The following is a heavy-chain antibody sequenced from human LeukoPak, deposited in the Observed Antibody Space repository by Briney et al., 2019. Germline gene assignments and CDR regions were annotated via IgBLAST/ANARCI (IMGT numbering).Heavy chain of an antibody. D-gene: IGHD4-17*01. CDR1: GYTFTGYY. CDR2: INPNSGGT. Sequence: ASVKVSCKASGYTFTGYYMHWVRQAPGQGLEWMGWINPNSGGTNYAQKFQGRVTMTRDTSISTAYMELSRLRSDDTAVYYCASIGDRPYYYYYMDVWGKGTLVTVSS. V-gene: IGHV1-2*02. CDR3: ASIGDRPYYYYYMDV. J-gene: IGHJ6*03.